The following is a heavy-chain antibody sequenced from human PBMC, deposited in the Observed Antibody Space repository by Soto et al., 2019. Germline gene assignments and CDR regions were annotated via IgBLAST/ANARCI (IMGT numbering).Heavy chain of an antibody. CDR1: GFTFRSYV. CDR2: ISGPGGSR. V-gene: IGHV3-23*01. D-gene: IGHD2-15*01. Sequence: EVQVLESGGGLEQPGGSLRLSCAASGFTFRSYVMSWVRQAPGKGLEWVSSISGPGGSRYYADSVRGRFTISRDNSNNTVYLQMASLRAEDTAIYYCARFRSGIGWDFWGQGTLVTVSS. CDR3: ARFRSGIGWDF. J-gene: IGHJ4*02.